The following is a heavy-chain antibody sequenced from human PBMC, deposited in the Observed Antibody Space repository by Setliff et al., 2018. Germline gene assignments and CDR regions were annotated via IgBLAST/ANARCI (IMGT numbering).Heavy chain of an antibody. V-gene: IGHV3-48*03. CDR2: ISSSGANI. D-gene: IGHD3-10*01. CDR1: GFTFSSYE. CDR3: ARLSTSGSYYSLIDY. J-gene: IGHJ4*02. Sequence: GESLKISCAASGFTFSSYEMNWVRLAPGKGLEWVSYISSSGANIYYADSVKGRFTISRDNAKNSLYLQMNSLGAEDTAVYYCARLSTSGSYYSLIDYWGQGTLVTVSS.